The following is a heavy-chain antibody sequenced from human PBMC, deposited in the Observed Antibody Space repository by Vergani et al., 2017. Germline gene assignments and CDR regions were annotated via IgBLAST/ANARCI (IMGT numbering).Heavy chain of an antibody. CDR1: GGSISSYY. CDR3: ATSMVATYHFDY. CDR2: IYYSGST. Sequence: QVQLQESGPGLVKPSETLSLTCTVSGGSISSYYWSWIRQPPGKGLEWIGYIYYSGSTNYNPSLKSRVTISVDTSKNQFSLKLSSVTAADTAVYYCATSMVATYHFDYWGQGTLVTVSS. J-gene: IGHJ4*02. D-gene: IGHD5-12*01. V-gene: IGHV4-59*12.